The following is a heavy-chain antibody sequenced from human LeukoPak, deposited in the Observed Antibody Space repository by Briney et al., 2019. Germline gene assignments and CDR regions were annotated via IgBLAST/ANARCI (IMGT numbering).Heavy chain of an antibody. Sequence: PSETLSLTCTVSGGSISSGDYYWSWIRQPPGKGLEWIGHIYYSGSTYYNPSLKSRVTISVDTSKNQFSLKLSSVTAADTAVYYCARATNSGSYLMWAFDIWGQGTMVTVSS. V-gene: IGHV4-30-4*01. CDR1: GGSISSGDYY. CDR2: IYYSGST. J-gene: IGHJ3*02. CDR3: ARATNSGSYLMWAFDI. D-gene: IGHD1-26*01.